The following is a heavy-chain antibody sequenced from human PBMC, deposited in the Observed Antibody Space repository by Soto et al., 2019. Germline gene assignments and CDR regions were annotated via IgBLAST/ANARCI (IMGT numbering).Heavy chain of an antibody. D-gene: IGHD3-22*01. Sequence: GESLKISCTGVGYSFTSYWIGWVRQMPGKGLEWMGIIYPGDSDTRYSPSFQGQVTISADKSISTAYPQWSSLKASDTAMYYCARRGSYYDSSGYLDYFDYWGQGTLVTVSS. J-gene: IGHJ4*02. CDR3: ARRGSYYDSSGYLDYFDY. V-gene: IGHV5-51*01. CDR1: GYSFTSYW. CDR2: IYPGDSDT.